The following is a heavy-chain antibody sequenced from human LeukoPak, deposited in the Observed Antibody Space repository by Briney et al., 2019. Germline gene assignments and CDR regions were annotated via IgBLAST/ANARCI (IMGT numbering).Heavy chain of an antibody. CDR1: GFTFSSYS. D-gene: IGHD6-6*01. CDR2: ISSSSSTI. V-gene: IGHV3-48*01. Sequence: GGSLRLSCAASGFTFSSYSMNWVRQAPGKGLEWVSYISSSSSTIYYADSVKGRFTISRDNAKNSLYLQMNSLRAEDTAVYYCARGHSSSSKYYYYYMDVWGKGTTVTVSS. CDR3: ARGHSSSSKYYYYYMDV. J-gene: IGHJ6*03.